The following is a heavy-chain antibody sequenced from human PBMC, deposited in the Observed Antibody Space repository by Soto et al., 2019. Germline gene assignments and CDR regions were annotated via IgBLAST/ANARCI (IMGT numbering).Heavy chain of an antibody. J-gene: IGHJ2*01. D-gene: IGHD1-26*01. CDR1: GFMFSSYG. Sequence: QVLLVESGGGVVQPGRSLRLSCAVSGFMFSSYGMNWVRQAPGKGLEWVALISYDGSNKYYADSVKGRFTISRDNSKNTLYLQMNSLRAEDTAVYYCAKDRGWELLTWYFDLWGRGTLVTVSS. CDR2: ISYDGSNK. V-gene: IGHV3-30*18. CDR3: AKDRGWELLTWYFDL.